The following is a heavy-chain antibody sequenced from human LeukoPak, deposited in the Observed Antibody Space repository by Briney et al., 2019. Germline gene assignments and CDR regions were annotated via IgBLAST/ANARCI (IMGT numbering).Heavy chain of an antibody. CDR3: ARGRLNY. CDR1: GFTFSNYW. D-gene: IGHD5-12*01. V-gene: IGHV3-7*01. Sequence: GGSLRLSCAASGFTFSNYWMTWVRQTPGKGLEWMAIIKQDGSEKYYVDSVKGRFTISRDNAKNSLYLQMNSLSAEGTAVYYCARGRLNYWGQGTLVTVSS. J-gene: IGHJ4*02. CDR2: IKQDGSEK.